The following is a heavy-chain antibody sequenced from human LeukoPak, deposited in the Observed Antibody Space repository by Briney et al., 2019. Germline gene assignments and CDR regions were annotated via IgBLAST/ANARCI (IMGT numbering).Heavy chain of an antibody. Sequence: WEPLSLTCAVYGGSFSGWYWSWIRQPPGNGLEWIGEINHSGSTNYNPSLKSRVTISVDASKNQFSLKLSSVTAADTAVYYCARAHYSSSCDYWGQGTLVTVSS. V-gene: IGHV4-34*01. J-gene: IGHJ4*02. CDR2: INHSGST. CDR1: GGSFSGWY. D-gene: IGHD6-13*01. CDR3: ARAHYSSSCDY.